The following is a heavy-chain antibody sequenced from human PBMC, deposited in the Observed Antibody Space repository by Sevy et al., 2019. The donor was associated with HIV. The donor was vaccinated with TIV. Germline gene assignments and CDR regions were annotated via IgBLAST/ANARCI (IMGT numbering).Heavy chain of an antibody. CDR2: IWYDGINK. V-gene: IGHV3-33*01. Sequence: GGSLRLSCVASGFIFSTYGMHWVRQAPGKGLEWVAVIWYDGINKDYADSVKGRFIISRDNSKNTMYLEMDSLRAEDTAVYHCARDSRNGLDPWGQGALVTVSS. J-gene: IGHJ5*02. CDR3: ARDSRNGLDP. CDR1: GFIFSTYG. D-gene: IGHD2-8*01.